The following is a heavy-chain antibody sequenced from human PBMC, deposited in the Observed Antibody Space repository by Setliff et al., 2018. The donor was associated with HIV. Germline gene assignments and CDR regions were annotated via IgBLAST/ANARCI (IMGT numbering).Heavy chain of an antibody. V-gene: IGHV4-59*08. CDR1: GDSISSNY. Sequence: SETLSLTCTVSGDSISSNYWTWIRQPPGKGLEYIGYVYYTGSTNYNPSLKSRVTISVDTSKNQFSLKLSSVTAADTAVYYCARVMGGYYDSSQYMDVWGKGTTVTVSS. J-gene: IGHJ6*03. D-gene: IGHD3-22*01. CDR3: ARVMGGYYDSSQYMDV. CDR2: VYYTGST.